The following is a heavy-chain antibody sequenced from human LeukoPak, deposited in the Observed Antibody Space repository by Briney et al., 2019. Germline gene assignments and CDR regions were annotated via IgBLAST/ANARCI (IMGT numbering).Heavy chain of an antibody. CDR3: VSFYETY. J-gene: IGHJ4*02. V-gene: IGHV3-74*01. Sequence: GGSLRLSCAASGNYWMHRVRQAPGKGLVWVSHINGDGSWTSYADSVKGRFTISKDNAKNTVYLQMNNLRAEDTAVYYCVSFYETYWGRGTLVTVSS. D-gene: IGHD2-2*01. CDR1: GNYW. CDR2: INGDGSWT.